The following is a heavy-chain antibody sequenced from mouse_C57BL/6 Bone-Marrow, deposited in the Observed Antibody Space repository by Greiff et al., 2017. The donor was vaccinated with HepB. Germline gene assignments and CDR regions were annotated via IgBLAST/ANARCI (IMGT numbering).Heavy chain of an antibody. CDR3: AFTASGTFYAMDY. V-gene: IGHV1-9*01. J-gene: IGHJ4*01. D-gene: IGHD5-1*01. Sequence: QVQLQQSGAELMKPGASVKLSCKATGYTFTGYWIEWVKQRPGQGLEWIGEILPGSGSTNYNEKFKGKATFTAETSSNTAYMQPSSLTTEDSAIYYCAFTASGTFYAMDYWGQGTAATVSS. CDR2: ILPGSGST. CDR1: GYTFTGYW.